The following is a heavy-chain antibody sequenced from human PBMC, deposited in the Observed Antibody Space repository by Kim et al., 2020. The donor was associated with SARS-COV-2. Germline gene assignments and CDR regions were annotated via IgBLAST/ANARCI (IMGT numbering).Heavy chain of an antibody. J-gene: IGHJ4*02. Sequence: GGSLRLSCAVSGFTFSSYAMGWVRQAPGRGLEWVSIVSAGGGSTDYADSAKGRFTISRDYSKNTLFLQINSLRADDTAVYYCSKGDSNSGGTFDYWGQGTLVTVSS. D-gene: IGHD2-15*01. V-gene: IGHV3-23*01. CDR2: VSAGGGST. CDR1: GFTFSSYA. CDR3: SKGDSNSGGTFDY.